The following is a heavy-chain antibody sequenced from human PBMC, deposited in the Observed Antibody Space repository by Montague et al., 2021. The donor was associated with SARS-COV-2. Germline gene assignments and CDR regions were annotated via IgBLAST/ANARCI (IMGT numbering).Heavy chain of an antibody. V-gene: IGHV4-61*01. CDR1: GVSVSNPYYH. J-gene: IGHJ4*02. CDR2: LDYEGGP. CDR3: ATYSQGGSGRGY. D-gene: IGHD3-10*01. Sequence: SETLSLTCTVSGVSVSNPYYHWSWIRQPPGEGLEWIGYLDYEGGPNYSPSLYSRVTISLDTSKNQLSLRLTSATAADTAVYYCATYSQGGSGRGYWGQGILVTVSA.